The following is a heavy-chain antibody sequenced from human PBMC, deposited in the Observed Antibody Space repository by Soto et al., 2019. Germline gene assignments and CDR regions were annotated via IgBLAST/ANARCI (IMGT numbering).Heavy chain of an antibody. Sequence: ASVKVSCRASGYTFTDYGISWVRQAPGQGLEWMGWISTYNGNTIYAQKIQGRVTMTTDTSTSTAYVELRSLRSDDTAVYYCAREEGISDWHAFDYWGQGTLVTVSS. J-gene: IGHJ4*02. CDR2: ISTYNGNT. CDR3: AREEGISDWHAFDY. CDR1: GYTFTDYG. D-gene: IGHD6-19*01. V-gene: IGHV1-18*04.